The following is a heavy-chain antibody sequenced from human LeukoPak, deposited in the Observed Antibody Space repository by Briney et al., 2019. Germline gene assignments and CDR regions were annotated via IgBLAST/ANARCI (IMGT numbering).Heavy chain of an antibody. CDR1: GFTFSSYE. V-gene: IGHV3-48*03. D-gene: IGHD5-12*01. J-gene: IGHJ4*02. CDR3: ARDGGYDRDY. CDR2: ISSSGRTI. Sequence: PGGSLRLSCAASGFTFSSYEMNWVRQAPGKGLEWVSYISSSGRTIYYADSVKGRFTISRDNAKNSLYLQMNSLRAEDTAVYYCARDGGYDRDYWGQGTLVTVSS.